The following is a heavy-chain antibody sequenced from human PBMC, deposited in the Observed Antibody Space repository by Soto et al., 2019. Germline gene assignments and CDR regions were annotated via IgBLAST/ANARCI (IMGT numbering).Heavy chain of an antibody. V-gene: IGHV3-33*01. D-gene: IGHD3-3*01. J-gene: IGHJ6*03. Sequence: PGGSLRLSCAASGFTFSSYGMHWVRQAPGKGLEWVAVIWYDGSNKYYADSVKGRFTISRDNSKNTLYLQMNSLRAEDTAVYYCARGPLYYDFWSGYYRPRHYYIDVWGKGTTVTVSS. CDR2: IWYDGSNK. CDR3: ARGPLYYDFWSGYYRPRHYYIDV. CDR1: GFTFSSYG.